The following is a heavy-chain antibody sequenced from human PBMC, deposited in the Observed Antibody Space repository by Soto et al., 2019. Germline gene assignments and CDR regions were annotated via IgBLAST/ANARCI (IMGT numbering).Heavy chain of an antibody. CDR1: GFTFSSYG. D-gene: IGHD2-15*01. Sequence: GGSLRLSCAASGFTFSSYGMHWVRQAPGKGLEWVAVISYDGSNKYYADSVKGRFTISRDNSKNTLYLQMNSLRAEDTAVYYCANGIWKDRGFYYYGMDVWGHGTTVTVYS. J-gene: IGHJ6*02. V-gene: IGHV3-30*18. CDR2: ISYDGSNK. CDR3: ANGIWKDRGFYYYGMDV.